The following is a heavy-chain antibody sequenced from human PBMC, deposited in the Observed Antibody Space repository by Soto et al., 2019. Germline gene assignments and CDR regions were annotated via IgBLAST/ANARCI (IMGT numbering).Heavy chain of an antibody. V-gene: IGHV1-18*01. Sequence: QVQLVQSGPEVKMPGASVKVSCTTSGYSFSAYGLAWLRQAPGQRPEWMGWVSTNNANTNYAQKFQGRVTMTTDTSTTTTYMELRSLRSDDTAVYYCARELNTESSAYYSFAYWGQGTLVTVSS. CDR3: ARELNTESSAYYSFAY. CDR2: VSTNNANT. CDR1: GYSFSAYG. J-gene: IGHJ4*02. D-gene: IGHD3-22*01.